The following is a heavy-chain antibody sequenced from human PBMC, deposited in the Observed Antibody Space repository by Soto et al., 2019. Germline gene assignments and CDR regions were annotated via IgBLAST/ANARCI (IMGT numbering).Heavy chain of an antibody. CDR3: ARSRAMVLRTNWFDP. V-gene: IGHV4-30-4*01. CDR1: CGSISSGDYY. D-gene: IGHD3-10*01. CDR2: IYYSGST. Sequence: SETLSLTCTVSCGSISSGDYYWSWIRQPPGKGLEWIGYIYYSGSTYYNPSLKSRVTISVDTSKNQFSLKLSSVTAADTAVYYCARSRAMVLRTNWFDPWGQGTLVTVS. J-gene: IGHJ5*02.